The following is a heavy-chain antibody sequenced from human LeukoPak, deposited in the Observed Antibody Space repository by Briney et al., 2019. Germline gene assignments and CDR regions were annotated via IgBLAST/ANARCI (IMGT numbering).Heavy chain of an antibody. D-gene: IGHD2-2*01. Sequence: SETLSLTCTVSGGSISSYYWSWIRQPPGKGLEWIGEINHSGSTNYNPSLKSRVTISVDTSKNQFSLKLSSVTAADTAVYYCASILRCSSTSCYGYYFDYWGQGTLVAVSS. J-gene: IGHJ4*02. CDR2: INHSGST. CDR1: GGSISSYY. CDR3: ASILRCSSTSCYGYYFDY. V-gene: IGHV4-34*01.